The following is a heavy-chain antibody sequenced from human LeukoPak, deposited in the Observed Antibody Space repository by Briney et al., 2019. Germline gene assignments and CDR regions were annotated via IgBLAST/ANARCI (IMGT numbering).Heavy chain of an antibody. J-gene: IGHJ6*02. CDR2: INPNSGGT. V-gene: IGHV1-2*02. Sequence: ASVKVSCKASGYTFTCYYMHWVRQAPGQGLEWMGWINPNSGGTNYAQKFQGRVTMTRDTSISTAYMELSRLRSDDTAVYYCAREPIVVVPAARDHYYYGMDVWGQGTTVTVSS. D-gene: IGHD2-2*01. CDR3: AREPIVVVPAARDHYYYGMDV. CDR1: GYTFTCYY.